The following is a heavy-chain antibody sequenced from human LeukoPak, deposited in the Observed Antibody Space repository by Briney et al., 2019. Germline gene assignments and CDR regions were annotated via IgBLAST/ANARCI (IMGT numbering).Heavy chain of an antibody. CDR1: GFTFSSYA. Sequence: GGSLRLSCAASGFTFSSYAMHWVRQAPGKGLEWVAVISYDGSNKYYADSVKGRFTISRDNSKNTLHLQMNSLRAEDTAVYYCARDPGYYYGSGRNWFDPWGQGTLVTVSS. CDR3: ARDPGYYYGSGRNWFDP. V-gene: IGHV3-30*04. CDR2: ISYDGSNK. D-gene: IGHD3-10*01. J-gene: IGHJ5*02.